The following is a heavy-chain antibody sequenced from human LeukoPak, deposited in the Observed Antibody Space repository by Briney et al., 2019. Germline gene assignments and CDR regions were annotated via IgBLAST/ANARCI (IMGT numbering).Heavy chain of an antibody. D-gene: IGHD6-19*01. J-gene: IGHJ4*02. CDR3: ARHERSVAVAGSFDF. V-gene: IGHV4-39*01. CDR2: IYYSGST. CDR1: GGSISSYY. Sequence: SETLSLTCTVSGGSISSYYWGWIRQPPGKGLEWIGSIYYSGSTYYNPSLKSRVTISVDTSKNQFSLKLTSLTVADTAVYYCARHERSVAVAGSFDFWGQGTLVTVSS.